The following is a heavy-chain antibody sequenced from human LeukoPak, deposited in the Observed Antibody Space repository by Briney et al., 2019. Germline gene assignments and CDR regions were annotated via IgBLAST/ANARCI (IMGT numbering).Heavy chain of an antibody. CDR2: ISDSSSTI. J-gene: IGHJ4*02. V-gene: IGHV3-48*04. Sequence: GGSLRLSCAASGFIFSNYNMIWVRQAPGEGLEWVSYISDSSSTIHYADSVKGRFTISRDNAKNSLYLQLNSLRAEDTAVYYCARKMTSVTTFDYWGQGTLVTVSS. CDR3: ARKMTSVTTFDY. D-gene: IGHD4-17*01. CDR1: GFIFSNYN.